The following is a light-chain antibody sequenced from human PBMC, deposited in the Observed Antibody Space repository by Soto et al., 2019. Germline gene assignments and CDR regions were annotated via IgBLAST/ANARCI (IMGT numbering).Light chain of an antibody. CDR1: QGIRND. CDR2: ATS. J-gene: IGKJ1*01. V-gene: IGKV1-6*01. Sequence: ALPMTQSPSSLSASVGDRVTITCRASQGIRNDLGWYQQRQGKAPKLLIYATSNLQTGVPSRFSGSGSGTDFTLTISSLQPEDFATYYCLKDYSYPRTFGQGTKVEIK. CDR3: LKDYSYPRT.